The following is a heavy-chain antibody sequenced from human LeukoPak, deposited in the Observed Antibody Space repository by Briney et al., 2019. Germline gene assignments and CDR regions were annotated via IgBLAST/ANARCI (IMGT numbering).Heavy chain of an antibody. CDR3: VKDHGYSSAWYVRGFDY. CDR2: ISSNGGST. D-gene: IGHD6-19*01. CDR1: GFTFSGYA. J-gene: IGHJ4*02. Sequence: GGFLRLSCSASGFTFSGYAMHWVRQAPGKGLEYVSDISSNGGSTYLADSVKGRFSISRDNSKNTLYLQMTSLRAEDTAVYYCVKDHGYSSAWYVRGFDYWGQGTLVTVSS. V-gene: IGHV3-64D*08.